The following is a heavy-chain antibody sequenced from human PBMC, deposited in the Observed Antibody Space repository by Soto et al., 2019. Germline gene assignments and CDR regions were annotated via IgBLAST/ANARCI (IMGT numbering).Heavy chain of an antibody. J-gene: IGHJ5*02. CDR3: VRSEGAVGIVWFDT. V-gene: IGHV3-23*01. CDR1: GFSFSNYA. Sequence: PGGSLRLSCAASGFSFSNYAMAWVRQAPGKGLEWVSCISGNGVNTHYADAVKGRFTISRDNSQNTVFLQMVNLRVDDTAQYYCVRSEGAVGIVWFDTWGQGTPATVSS. CDR2: ISGNGVNT. D-gene: IGHD6-13*01.